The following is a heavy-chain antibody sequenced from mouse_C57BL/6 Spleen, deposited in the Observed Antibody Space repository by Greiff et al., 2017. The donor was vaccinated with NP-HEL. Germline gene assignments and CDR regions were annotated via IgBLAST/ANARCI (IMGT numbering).Heavy chain of an antibody. J-gene: IGHJ2*01. V-gene: IGHV1-19*01. CDR2: INPYNGGT. Sequence: VQLQQSGPVLVKPGASVKMSCKASGYTFTDYYMNWVKQSHGKSLEWIGVINPYNGGTSYNQKFKGKATLTVDKSSSTAYMELNSLTSEDSAVYYCASVFYGSSYGFDYWGKGTTLTVSS. CDR3: ASVFYGSSYGFDY. D-gene: IGHD1-1*01. CDR1: GYTFTDYY.